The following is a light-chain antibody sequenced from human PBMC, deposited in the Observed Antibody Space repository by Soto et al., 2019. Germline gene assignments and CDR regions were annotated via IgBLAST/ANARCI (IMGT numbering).Light chain of an antibody. CDR2: GAS. CDR1: QSVSSY. CDR3: QQYGRSIT. J-gene: IGKJ5*01. Sequence: IGLTQSPATLSLSPGERATLSCRASQSVSSYLAWYQQKPGQAPRLLIYGASSRATGIPDRFSGSGSGTDFTLTISRLEPEDFAVYYCQQYGRSITFGQGTRLEIK. V-gene: IGKV3-20*01.